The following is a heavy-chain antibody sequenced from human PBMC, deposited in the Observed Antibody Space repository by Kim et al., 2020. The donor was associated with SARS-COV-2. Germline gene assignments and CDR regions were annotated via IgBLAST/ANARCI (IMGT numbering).Heavy chain of an antibody. J-gene: IGHJ3*02. V-gene: IGHV1-8*01. CDR1: GYTFTSYD. D-gene: IGHD3-22*01. Sequence: ASVKVSCKASGYTFTSYDINWVRQATGQGLEWMGWMNPNSGNTGYAQKFQGRVTMTRNTSISTAYMELSSLRSEDTAVYYCARIAERDDSSGYRMDAFDIWGQGTMVTVSS. CDR2: MNPNSGNT. CDR3: ARIAERDDSSGYRMDAFDI.